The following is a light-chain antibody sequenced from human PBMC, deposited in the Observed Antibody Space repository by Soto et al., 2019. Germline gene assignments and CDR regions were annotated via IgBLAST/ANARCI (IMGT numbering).Light chain of an antibody. V-gene: IGKV1-33*01. CDR3: QQSENLPYT. CDR2: DVS. CDR1: QAISNY. Sequence: DIQMTQSPSSLSASVGDRVTITCQASQAISNYLNWYQQKPGKAPNLVIYDVSNMETGVPSRFSGSGSGTDFTFTISGLQPEDIATYYCQQSENLPYTFGQGTKLEIK. J-gene: IGKJ2*01.